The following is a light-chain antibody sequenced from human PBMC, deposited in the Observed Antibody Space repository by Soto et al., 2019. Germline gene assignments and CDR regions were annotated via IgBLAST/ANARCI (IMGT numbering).Light chain of an antibody. CDR1: QSVISTY. Sequence: EIVLTQSPGTLSLSPGERATLSCRASQSVISTYLAWYQQKPGQAPRLLIYGASNRATGIPDRFSGSGSGTDLTLTISRLDPEDFAVYDCQQYGGSRWTCGQGTRVDI. J-gene: IGKJ1*01. CDR3: QQYGGSRWT. V-gene: IGKV3-20*01. CDR2: GAS.